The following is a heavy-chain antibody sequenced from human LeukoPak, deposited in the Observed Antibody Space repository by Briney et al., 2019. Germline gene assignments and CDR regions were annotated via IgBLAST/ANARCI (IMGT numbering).Heavy chain of an antibody. Sequence: NASETLSLTCTVSGGSVSSGSYYWSWIRQPPGKGLEWIGYIYYSGSTNYNPSLESRVTISVDTSKNQFSLKLSSVTAADTAVYYCARDSGVLRYFDWLSVWGQGTLVTVSS. CDR3: ARDSGVLRYFDWLSV. CDR2: IYYSGST. D-gene: IGHD3-9*01. V-gene: IGHV4-61*01. J-gene: IGHJ4*02. CDR1: GGSVSSGSYY.